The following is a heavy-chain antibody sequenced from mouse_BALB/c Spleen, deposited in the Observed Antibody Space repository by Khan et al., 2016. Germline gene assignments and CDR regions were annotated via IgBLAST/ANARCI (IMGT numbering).Heavy chain of an antibody. J-gene: IGHJ3*01. CDR2: ISYSGST. Sequence: EVQLQESGPGLVKPSQSLSLTCTFTGYSITSDYAWNWIRQFPGNKLEWMGYISYSGSTSYNPSLKSRISITRDTSKNQFFLQLNSVTTEHTATYYCAILIYYYGSRFAYWGQGTLVTVSA. CDR3: AILIYYYGSRFAY. CDR1: GYSITSDYA. V-gene: IGHV3-2*02. D-gene: IGHD1-1*01.